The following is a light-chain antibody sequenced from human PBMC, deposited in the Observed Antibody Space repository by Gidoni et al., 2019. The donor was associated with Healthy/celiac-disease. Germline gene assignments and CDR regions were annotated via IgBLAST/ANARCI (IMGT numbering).Light chain of an antibody. CDR1: QSVSSN. Sequence: ELVMTQSPATLSVSPGERATLSSRASQSVSSNLAWYQQRPGQAPRLLIDGASTRATGIPARFSGSGSGTEFTLTISSLQSEDFAVYYCQQYNNWPPRRTFGQGTKLEIK. J-gene: IGKJ2*01. CDR2: GAS. CDR3: QQYNNWPPRRT. V-gene: IGKV3-15*01.